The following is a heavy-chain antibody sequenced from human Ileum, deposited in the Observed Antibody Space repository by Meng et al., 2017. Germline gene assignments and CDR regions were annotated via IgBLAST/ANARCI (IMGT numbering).Heavy chain of an antibody. CDR1: GYTFSDYY. V-gene: IGHV1-2*06. Sequence: ASVKVSCKASGYTFSDYYIQWMRQVPGQGLEWLGRIRPKSGVTNFAQRFQGRFTMTIDTSITTAYMELSALTSDDTAVYYCARNNRDYWGQGTLVTVSS. CDR2: IRPKSGVT. J-gene: IGHJ4*02. D-gene: IGHD1-14*01. CDR3: ARNNRDY.